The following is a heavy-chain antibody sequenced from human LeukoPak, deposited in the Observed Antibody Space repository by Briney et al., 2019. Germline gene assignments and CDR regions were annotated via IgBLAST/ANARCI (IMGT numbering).Heavy chain of an antibody. Sequence: GGSLRLSCAASGFSFSRYGIHWVRQAPGKGLEWVTFIQTDGNTKYYANSVRRRFTITRDNSKNTVSLQMNSLRAEDAGIYYCAREESSLVLGGLGYWGQGTLVSVSS. V-gene: IGHV3-30*02. CDR1: GFSFSRYG. CDR3: AREESSLVLGGLGY. J-gene: IGHJ4*02. D-gene: IGHD6-13*01. CDR2: IQTDGNTK.